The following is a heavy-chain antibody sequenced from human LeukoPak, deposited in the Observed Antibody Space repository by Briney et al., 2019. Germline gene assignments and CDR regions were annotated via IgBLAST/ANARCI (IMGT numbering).Heavy chain of an antibody. V-gene: IGHV4-39*07. D-gene: IGHD3-3*01. Sequence: SETLSLTCTVSGGSISSSSYYWGWIRQPPGTGLEWIGSIYYSGSTYYNPSLKSRVTISVDTSKNQFSLKLSSVTAADTAVYYCARGAYDFWSGYYMDVWGKGTTVTVSS. CDR2: IYYSGST. J-gene: IGHJ6*03. CDR3: ARGAYDFWSGYYMDV. CDR1: GGSISSSSYY.